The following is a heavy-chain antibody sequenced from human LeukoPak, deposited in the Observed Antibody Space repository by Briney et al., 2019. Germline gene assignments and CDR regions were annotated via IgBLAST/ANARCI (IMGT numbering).Heavy chain of an antibody. J-gene: IGHJ5*02. D-gene: IGHD3-22*01. V-gene: IGHV4-4*02. CDR1: GFTFSSYNM. CDR2: IYHSGST. Sequence: PGGSLRLSCAASGFTFSSYNMNWVRQAPGKGLEWIGEIYHSGSTNYNPSLKSRVTISVDKSKNQFSLKLSSVTAADTAVYYCAREANYYGSSGYYYPSWFDPWGQGTLVTVSS. CDR3: AREANYYGSSGYYYPSWFDP.